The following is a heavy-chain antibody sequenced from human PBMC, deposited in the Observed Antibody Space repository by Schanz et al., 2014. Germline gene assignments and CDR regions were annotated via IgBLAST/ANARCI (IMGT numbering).Heavy chain of an antibody. CDR3: ARDSRPNYDFLTAYYSIDY. CDR1: GFTVSSNH. V-gene: IGHV3-66*01. Sequence: EVQLVESGGGLVKPGGSLRLSCAVSGFTVSSNHMSWVRQAPGKGLEWVSVIYSGIGAYYADSVKDRFTVSRDNAKNTLYLQMNSLRAEDTAVYYCARDSRPNYDFLTAYYSIDYWGQGTLVTVSS. D-gene: IGHD3-9*01. J-gene: IGHJ4*02. CDR2: IYSGIGA.